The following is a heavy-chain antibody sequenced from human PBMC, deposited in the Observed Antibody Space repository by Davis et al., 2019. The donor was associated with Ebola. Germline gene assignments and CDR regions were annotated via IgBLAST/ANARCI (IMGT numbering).Heavy chain of an antibody. D-gene: IGHD6-13*01. Sequence: GESLKISCAASGFTFSSYSMNWVRQAPGKGLEWVSSISSSSSYIYYADSVKGRFTISRDNAKNSLYLQMNSLRAEDTAVYYCARDFHWGSSWYEGYWGQGTLVTVSS. CDR1: GFTFSSYS. V-gene: IGHV3-21*01. J-gene: IGHJ4*02. CDR2: ISSSSSYI. CDR3: ARDFHWGSSWYEGY.